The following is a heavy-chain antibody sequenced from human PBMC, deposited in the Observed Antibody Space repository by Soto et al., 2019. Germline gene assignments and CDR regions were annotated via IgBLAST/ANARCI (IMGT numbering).Heavy chain of an antibody. Sequence: QVQLVESGGGVVQPGRSLRLSCAASGFIFSSHAMHWFRRPPGKGLEWVAEIWHDGTKTYYADSVKGRFTISRDSSKNTLYLDMNNLRAEDTAVYHCGREDRARGASADYWDQGTLVSVSS. CDR2: IWHDGTKT. CDR1: GFIFSSHA. J-gene: IGHJ4*02. V-gene: IGHV3-33*01. D-gene: IGHD3-10*01. CDR3: GREDRARGASADY.